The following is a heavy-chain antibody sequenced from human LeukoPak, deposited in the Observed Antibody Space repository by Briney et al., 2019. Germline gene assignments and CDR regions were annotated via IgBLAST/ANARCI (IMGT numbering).Heavy chain of an antibody. J-gene: IGHJ4*02. D-gene: IGHD3-9*01. CDR3: ARAPLLYFDWCYFDY. CDR2: IYSAGST. CDR1: GLTVSSKY. V-gene: IGHV3-53*01. Sequence: GGSLRLSCAASGLTVSSKYMTWVRQAPGKGLEWVSLIYSAGSTYYADSVKGRFTISRDNSKNTLYLQMNSLRVEDTAVYYCARAPLLYFDWCYFDYWGQGTLVTVSS.